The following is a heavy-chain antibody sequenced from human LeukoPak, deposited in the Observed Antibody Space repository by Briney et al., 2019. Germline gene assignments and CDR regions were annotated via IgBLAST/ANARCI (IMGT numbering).Heavy chain of an antibody. CDR2: INHSGST. D-gene: IGHD3-10*01. V-gene: IGHV4-34*01. Sequence: SETLSLTCAVYGGSFSGYYWSWIRQPPGKGLEWIGEINHSGSTNYNPSLKSRVTISVDTSKNQFSLKLSSVTAADTAVYCCARGTGTLGSQLDYWGQGTLVTVSS. J-gene: IGHJ4*02. CDR1: GGSFSGYY. CDR3: ARGTGTLGSQLDY.